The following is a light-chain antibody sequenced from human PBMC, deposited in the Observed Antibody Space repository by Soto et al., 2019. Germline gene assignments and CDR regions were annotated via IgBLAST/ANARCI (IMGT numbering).Light chain of an antibody. CDR1: QSVTSN. Sequence: EIVMTQSPATLSVSPGARATLSSRASQSVTSNLAWYQQKPGRAPRLLIYVASTRATGIPARFSGSGSGTEFTLTNSNLQSEDFALYFCQHYFNWPYTFGQGTKVDIK. CDR2: VAS. J-gene: IGKJ2*01. CDR3: QHYFNWPYT. V-gene: IGKV3-15*01.